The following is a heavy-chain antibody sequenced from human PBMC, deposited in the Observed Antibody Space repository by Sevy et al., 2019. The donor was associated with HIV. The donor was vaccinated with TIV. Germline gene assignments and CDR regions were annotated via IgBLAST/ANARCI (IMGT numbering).Heavy chain of an antibody. CDR3: ARDLGQQFVTTGLNYYYGMDV. J-gene: IGHJ6*02. Sequence: GGSLRLSCAASGFTFSSYGMHWVRQAPGKGLEWVAVIWYDGSNKYYADSVKGRFTISRDNSKNTLYLQMNSLRSEDTAVYYCARDLGQQFVTTGLNYYYGMDVWGQGTTVTVSS. V-gene: IGHV3-33*01. CDR2: IWYDGSNK. CDR1: GFTFSSYG. D-gene: IGHD4-4*01.